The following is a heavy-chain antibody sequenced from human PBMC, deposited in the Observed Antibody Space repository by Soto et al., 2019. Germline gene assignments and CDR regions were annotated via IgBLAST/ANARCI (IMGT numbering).Heavy chain of an antibody. J-gene: IGHJ4*02. V-gene: IGHV3-23*01. CDR1: GFTFSTYA. CDR2: IYGHGGGI. CDR3: AKDRQPDGLWPFDH. Sequence: EVQLLESGGGLVQPGGSLRLSCAASGFTFSTYAMNWVRQAPGKGLEWVSGIYGHGGGISYGDSVKGRFTISRDNSNNMLYLQMHSLRVEDTAVYYCAKDRQPDGLWPFDHWGQGTLVTVSS. D-gene: IGHD2-8*01.